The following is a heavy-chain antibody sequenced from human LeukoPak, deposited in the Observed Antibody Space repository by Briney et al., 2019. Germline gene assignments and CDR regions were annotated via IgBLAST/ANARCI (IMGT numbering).Heavy chain of an antibody. J-gene: IGHJ4*02. Sequence: GGSLRLSCAASGFTFSNYWMHWVRQAPGKGLVWVSRINSDGRSTSYADSVKGRFTISRDNAKNTLYLQMNSLRAEDTAVYFCARGYYDSSGYYLIDYWGQGTLVTVSS. CDR2: INSDGRST. V-gene: IGHV3-74*01. CDR3: ARGYYDSSGYYLIDY. D-gene: IGHD3-22*01. CDR1: GFTFSNYW.